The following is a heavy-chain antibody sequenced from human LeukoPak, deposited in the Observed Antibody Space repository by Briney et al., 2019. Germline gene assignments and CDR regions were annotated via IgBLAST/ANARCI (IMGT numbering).Heavy chain of an antibody. CDR1: GFTFSSYW. D-gene: IGHD3-16*01. CDR3: ARDGGIIRFGGQDV. Sequence: AGGSLRLSCAASGFTFSSYWMSWVRQAPGKGLEWVANMNRDGSEKNYVDYIKGRFTISRDNAANSLYLQMNSLRVKDTAVYYCARDGGIIRFGGQDVWGQGTTVIVS. CDR2: MNRDGSEK. V-gene: IGHV3-7*01. J-gene: IGHJ6*02.